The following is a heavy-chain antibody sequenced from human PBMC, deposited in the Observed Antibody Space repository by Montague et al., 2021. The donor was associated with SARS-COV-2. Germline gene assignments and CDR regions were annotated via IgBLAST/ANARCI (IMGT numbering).Heavy chain of an antibody. Sequence: SETLSLTCTVSGVSVTDYYWSWIRQPPGKGLEWVGDVLYNKGTNFNPPLKSRVAISVDTSKNQFSLRLTSVTAADTAFYYCERHPHYDGLNGPPDFWDQGTLVTVSS. V-gene: IGHV4-59*08. CDR2: VLYNKGT. CDR1: GVSVTDYY. D-gene: IGHD3-9*01. J-gene: IGHJ4*02. CDR3: ERHPHYDGLNGPPDF.